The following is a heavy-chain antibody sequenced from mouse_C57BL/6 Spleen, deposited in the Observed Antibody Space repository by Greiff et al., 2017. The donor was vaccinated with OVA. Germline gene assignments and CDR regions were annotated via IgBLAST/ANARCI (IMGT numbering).Heavy chain of an antibody. J-gene: IGHJ1*03. D-gene: IGHD2-5*01. CDR2: IYPGDGDT. V-gene: IGHV1-80*01. CDR1: GYAFSSYW. Sequence: QVQLKESGAELVKPGASVKISCKASGYAFSSYWMNWVKQRPGKGLEWIGQIYPGDGDTNYNGKFKGKATLTADKSSSTAYMQLSSLTSEDSAVYFCARSGPYYSNYEGPYWYFDVWGTGTTVTVSS. CDR3: ARSGPYYSNYEGPYWYFDV.